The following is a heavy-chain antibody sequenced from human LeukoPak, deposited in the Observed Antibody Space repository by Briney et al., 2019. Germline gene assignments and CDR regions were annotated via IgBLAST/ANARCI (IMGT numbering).Heavy chain of an antibody. CDR2: IYYSGST. Sequence: SETLSLTCTVSGGSISSYYWSWIRQPPGKGLAWIGYIYYSGSTNYNPSLKSRVTISVDTSKNQFSLKLSSVTAADTAVYYCARQREYCGGDCYPNWFDPWGQGTLVTVSS. D-gene: IGHD2-21*02. J-gene: IGHJ5*02. V-gene: IGHV4-59*08. CDR3: ARQREYCGGDCYPNWFDP. CDR1: GGSISSYY.